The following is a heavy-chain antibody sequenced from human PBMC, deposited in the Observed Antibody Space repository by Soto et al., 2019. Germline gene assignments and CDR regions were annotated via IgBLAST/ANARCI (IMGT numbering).Heavy chain of an antibody. CDR1: GIGFSNYC. J-gene: IGHJ4*02. Sequence: GGSLKISCATSGIGFSNYCMTWVRQAPGKGLERVSGIRARGDKTYYAKHGKGRFNNSEKNSKRALYMQMYSLRTEDTAIYDCGTDPRGPDYWGQGTQVTVSS. CDR3: GTDPRGPDY. V-gene: IGHV3-23*01. CDR2: IRARGDKT.